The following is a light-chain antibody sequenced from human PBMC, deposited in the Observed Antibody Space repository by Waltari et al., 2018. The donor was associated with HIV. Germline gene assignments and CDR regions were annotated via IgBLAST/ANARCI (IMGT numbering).Light chain of an antibody. J-gene: IGKJ2*01. CDR3: QQHYTSPYT. V-gene: IGKV4-1*01. Sequence: DIVMTQSPDSLAVSLGERATINCTSCQSVLNSSSNKNSLAWYQQKSGQPPNLLIYWASTRESGVPERFSGSGSGTDFTLTISSLQAADVAVYYCQQHYTSPYTFGQGTKLEIK. CDR2: WAS. CDR1: QSVLNSSSNKNS.